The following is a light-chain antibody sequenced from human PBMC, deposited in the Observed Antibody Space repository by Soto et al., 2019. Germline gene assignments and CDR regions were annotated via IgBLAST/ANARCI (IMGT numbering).Light chain of an antibody. J-gene: IGLJ2*01. CDR3: SSYAGTNTDVI. CDR2: EVN. CDR1: SSDVGGYVY. Sequence: QSALTQPPSASGSPGQSVTISCTGTSSDVGGYVYVSWYQQYPGKAPKLMIYEVNKRPSGVPDRFSGSKSGNTASLTVSGLQAGDEADYYCSSYAGTNTDVIFGGGTKLTVL. V-gene: IGLV2-8*01.